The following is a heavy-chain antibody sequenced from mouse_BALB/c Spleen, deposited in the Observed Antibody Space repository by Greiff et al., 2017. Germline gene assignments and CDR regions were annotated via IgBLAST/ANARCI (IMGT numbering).Heavy chain of an antibody. V-gene: IGHV5-6-5*01. D-gene: IGHD5-1*01. CDR3: ARKEYGGFDY. CDR2: ISSGGST. J-gene: IGHJ2*01. Sequence: EVQVVESGGGLVKPGGSLKLSCAASGFTFSSYAMSWVRQTPEKRLEWVASISSGGSTYYPDSVKGRFTISRDNARNILYLQMSSLRSEDTAMYYCARKEYGGFDYWGQGTTLTVSS. CDR1: GFTFSSYA.